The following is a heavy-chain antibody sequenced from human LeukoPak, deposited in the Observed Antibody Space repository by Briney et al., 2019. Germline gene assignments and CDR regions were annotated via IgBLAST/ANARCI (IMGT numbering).Heavy chain of an antibody. CDR1: GFTLSSYW. Sequence: SGGSLRLSCAASGFTLSSYWMHWVRQAPGKGLVWVSRINGDGSTTTYADSVKGRFTISRDNAKNTLYLQLNSLRAEDTAVYYCARSDNGFDIWGQGTMATVSS. J-gene: IGHJ3*02. V-gene: IGHV3-74*01. CDR3: ARSDNGFDI. CDR2: INGDGSTT. D-gene: IGHD5-12*01.